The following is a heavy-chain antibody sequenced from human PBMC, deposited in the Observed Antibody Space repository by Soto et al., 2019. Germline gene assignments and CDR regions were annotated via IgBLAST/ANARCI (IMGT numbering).Heavy chain of an antibody. CDR2: ISYDGSNK. D-gene: IGHD3-3*01. Sequence: PGGSLRLSCAASGFTFSSYGMHWVRQAPGKGLEWVAVISYDGSNKYYADSVKGRFTISRDNSKNTLYLQMNSLRAEDTAVYYCAKAPGRLEWLAHFDYWGQGTLVTVSS. V-gene: IGHV3-30*18. CDR3: AKAPGRLEWLAHFDY. CDR1: GFTFSSYG. J-gene: IGHJ4*02.